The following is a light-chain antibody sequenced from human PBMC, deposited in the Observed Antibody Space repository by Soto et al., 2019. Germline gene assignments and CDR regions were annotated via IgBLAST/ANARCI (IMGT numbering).Light chain of an antibody. V-gene: IGLV2-8*01. Sequence: QSVLTQPPSASGSPGQSVTISCTGTKNDIGVYDFVSWYQHHPGKAPRLIIYEVVQRPSGVPDRFSGSKSGNTASLTVSGPRAAEGADFFCKSYPGRNTFVFGRGTKLTFL. CDR3: KSYPGRNTFV. CDR1: KNDIGVYDF. J-gene: IGLJ1*01. CDR2: EVV.